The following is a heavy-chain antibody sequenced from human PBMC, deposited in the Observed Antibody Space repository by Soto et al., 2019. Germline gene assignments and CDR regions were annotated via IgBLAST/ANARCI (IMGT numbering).Heavy chain of an antibody. J-gene: IGHJ1*01. CDR1: GFTFSSYA. CDR2: ISGSGGST. Sequence: EVQLLESGGGLVQPGGSLRLSCAASGFTFSSYAMSWVRQAPGKGLEWVSAISGSGGSTYYADSVKGRFTISRDNSKNTLYLQMNSLRAEDTAVYYCAKVKSSIGKWLVHYKSPTKYFQHWGQGTLVTVSS. CDR3: AKVKSSIGKWLVHYKSPTKYFQH. D-gene: IGHD6-19*01. V-gene: IGHV3-23*01.